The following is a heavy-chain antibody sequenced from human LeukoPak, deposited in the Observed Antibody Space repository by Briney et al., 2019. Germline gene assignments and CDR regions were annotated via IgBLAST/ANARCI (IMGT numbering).Heavy chain of an antibody. D-gene: IGHD3-9*01. J-gene: IGHJ4*02. V-gene: IGHV1-2*02. CDR3: GRVERYFGSPDY. Sequence: GASVKVSCKASGYIFTDYYMHWVRQAPGQGLEWMGWINPDHGGTKYVQRFQGRVTMTLDTSISTAYMELNILSSDDTAVYYCGRVERYFGSPDYWGQGTLVTVSS. CDR1: GYIFTDYY. CDR2: INPDHGGT.